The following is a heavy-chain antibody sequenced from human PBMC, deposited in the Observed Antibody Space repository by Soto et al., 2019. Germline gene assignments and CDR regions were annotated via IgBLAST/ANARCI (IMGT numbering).Heavy chain of an antibody. Sequence: EVQLVDSGGGLVQPGGSLRLSWAASGFTVSSNYMSWVRQAPGKGLEWVSVIYSGGSTYYADSVKGRFTISRHNSKNTLYLQMNSLRAEDTAVYYCARGRDCGGDCPNWFDPWGQGTLVTVSS. CDR3: ARGRDCGGDCPNWFDP. CDR2: IYSGGST. J-gene: IGHJ5*02. D-gene: IGHD2-21*02. CDR1: GFTVSSNY. V-gene: IGHV3-53*04.